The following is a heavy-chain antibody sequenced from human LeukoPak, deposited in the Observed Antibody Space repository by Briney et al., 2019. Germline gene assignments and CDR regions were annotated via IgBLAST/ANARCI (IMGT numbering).Heavy chain of an antibody. CDR1: GGSISSSSYY. CDR3: ARGARIAAAYSFDY. V-gene: IGHV4-39*07. J-gene: IGHJ4*02. Sequence: SETLSLTCTVSGGSISSSSYYWGWIRQPPGKGLEWIGSIYYSGSTYYNPSLKSRVTISVDTSKNQFSLKLSSVTAADTAVYYCARGARIAAAYSFDYWGQGTLVTVSS. D-gene: IGHD6-13*01. CDR2: IYYSGST.